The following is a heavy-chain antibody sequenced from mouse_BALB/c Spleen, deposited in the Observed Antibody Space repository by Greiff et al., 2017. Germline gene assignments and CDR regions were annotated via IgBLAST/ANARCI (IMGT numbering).Heavy chain of an antibody. V-gene: IGHV7-3*02. D-gene: IGHD4-1*01. CDR3: ARDHPWESGPFAY. J-gene: IGHJ3*01. CDR1: GFTFTDYY. CDR2: IRNKANGYTT. Sequence: DVKLVESGGGLVQPGGSLRLSCATSGFTFTDYYMSWVRQPPGKALEWLGFIRNKANGYTTEYSASVKGRFTISRDNSQSILYLQMNTLRAEDSATYYCARDHPWESGPFAYWGQGTLVTVSA.